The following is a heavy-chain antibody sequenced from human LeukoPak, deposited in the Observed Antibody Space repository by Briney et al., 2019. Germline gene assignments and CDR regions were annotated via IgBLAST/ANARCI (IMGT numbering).Heavy chain of an antibody. Sequence: PSETLSLTCTVSGGSISSSSYYWGWIRQPPGKGLEWVSAVNGSGVVTHYAASVKGRFTISRDNSKNTLYLRMNSLRAEDTAVYYCAKAKYYYGSGSYHDYWGQGTLVTVSS. CDR1: GGSISSSSYY. CDR3: AKAKYYYGSGSYHDY. J-gene: IGHJ4*02. V-gene: IGHV3-23*01. CDR2: VNGSGVVT. D-gene: IGHD3-10*01.